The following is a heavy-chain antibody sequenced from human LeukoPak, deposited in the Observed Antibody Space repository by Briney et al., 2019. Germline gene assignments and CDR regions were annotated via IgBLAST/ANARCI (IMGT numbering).Heavy chain of an antibody. Sequence: SETLSLTCTVSGGSINSYYWTWIRQPPGKGLEWIGYIYYSGSASYNPSLKSRVTISVDTSKNQFSLKLSSVTAADTAVYYCAREVGVTFRYYYYYYMDVWGKGTTVTISS. CDR2: IYYSGSA. CDR1: GGSINSYY. D-gene: IGHD1-26*01. J-gene: IGHJ6*03. CDR3: AREVGVTFRYYYYYYMDV. V-gene: IGHV4-59*01.